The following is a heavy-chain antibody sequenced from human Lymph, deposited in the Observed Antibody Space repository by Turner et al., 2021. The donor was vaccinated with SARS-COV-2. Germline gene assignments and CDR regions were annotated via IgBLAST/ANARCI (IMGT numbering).Heavy chain of an antibody. D-gene: IGHD6-13*01. J-gene: IGHJ4*02. Sequence: VQLLESGGGVVQPGRPVVLSCAASGFTFSSYVMHWVRQAPGKGLEWMAVIWDDGSNTYYADSVKGRFAISRDNSKNTLYLQMSSLRAEDTAVYYCARELGSSWCSEGFDYWGQGTLVTVSS. V-gene: IGHV3-33*08. CDR1: GFTFSSYV. CDR3: ARELGSSWCSEGFDY. CDR2: IWDDGSNT.